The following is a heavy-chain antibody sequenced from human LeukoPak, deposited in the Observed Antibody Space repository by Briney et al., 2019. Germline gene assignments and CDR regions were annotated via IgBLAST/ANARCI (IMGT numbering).Heavy chain of an antibody. CDR1: GFSVGTKH. Sequence: PGGSLTLSCEASGFSVGTKHMNWVRQAPGKGLEWLSILYSGADTYYADSVKGRFTISRDSSKNTLFLHMNGLRTDDTAIYYCARVGDHYHWYFDLWGRGTRVSVSS. D-gene: IGHD3-10*01. CDR3: ARVGDHYHWYFDL. V-gene: IGHV3-53*01. CDR2: LYSGADT. J-gene: IGHJ2*01.